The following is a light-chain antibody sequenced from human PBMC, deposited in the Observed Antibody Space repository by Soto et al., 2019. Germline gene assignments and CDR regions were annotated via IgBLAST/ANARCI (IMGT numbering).Light chain of an antibody. J-gene: IGLJ2*01. Sequence: QSALTQPPSASGSPGQSVTISCTGTSSNVGSYNYVSWYQQHPDKAPKLMSYEVSKRPSGVPDRFSGSRSGNTASLTVSGLQADYEADYYCSSYAGSNNFVVFGGGTKLTVL. V-gene: IGLV2-8*01. CDR1: SSNVGSYNY. CDR2: EVS. CDR3: SSYAGSNNFVV.